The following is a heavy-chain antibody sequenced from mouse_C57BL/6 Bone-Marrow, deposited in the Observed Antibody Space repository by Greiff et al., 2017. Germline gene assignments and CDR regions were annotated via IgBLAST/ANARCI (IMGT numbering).Heavy chain of an antibody. V-gene: IGHV1-69*01. J-gene: IGHJ1*03. Sequence: VQLQQPGAELVMPGASVKLSCKASGYTFTSYWMHWVKQRPGQGLEWIGEIDPSDSYTNYNQKFKGKSTLTVDKSSSTAYMQLSSLTSEDSAVYYWAREGTGPWYFDVWGTGTTVTVSS. CDR2: IDPSDSYT. CDR1: GYTFTSYW. D-gene: IGHD4-1*01. CDR3: AREGTGPWYFDV.